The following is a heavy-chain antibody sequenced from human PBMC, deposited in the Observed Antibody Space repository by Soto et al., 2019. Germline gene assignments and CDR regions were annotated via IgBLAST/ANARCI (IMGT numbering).Heavy chain of an antibody. J-gene: IGHJ4*02. CDR1: GFTFSDSA. CDR2: IRSKPNNYAT. Sequence: EVQLVESGGGLVQPGGSLKLSCAASGFTFSDSAMHWVRQASGKGLEWVGRIRSKPNNYATAYAASVKGRFTISRDDSKNTAYLQMNRLKTEDTAVYYCTRHVADFWGQGTLVTVSS. CDR3: TRHVADF. V-gene: IGHV3-73*01.